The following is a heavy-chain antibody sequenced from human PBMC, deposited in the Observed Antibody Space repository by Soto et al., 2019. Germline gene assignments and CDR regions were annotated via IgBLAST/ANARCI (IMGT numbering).Heavy chain of an antibody. CDR1: GYTFTSYA. D-gene: IGHD3-3*01. J-gene: IGHJ4*02. Sequence: ASVKVSCKASGYTFTSYAMHWVRQAPGQRLEWMGWINAGNGNTKYSQKFQGRVTITRDTSASTAYMELSSLRSEDTAVYYCARDLTRFLEWLLPHSGPFDYWGQGTLVTVSS. CDR3: ARDLTRFLEWLLPHSGPFDY. CDR2: INAGNGNT. V-gene: IGHV1-3*01.